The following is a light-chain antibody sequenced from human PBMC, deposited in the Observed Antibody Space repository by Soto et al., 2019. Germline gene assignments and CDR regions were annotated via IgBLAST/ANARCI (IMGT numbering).Light chain of an antibody. V-gene: IGKV4-1*01. Sequence: DIVMTKSPDSLAVSLGERATINCKSSQSVLYSSTNKNYLAWYQQKPGQPPKLLIYWASTRESGVPDRFSGSGSGTDFTLTISSMQAEDVAVSYCQQYYSTQYTFGQGTKLEIK. J-gene: IGKJ2*01. CDR2: WAS. CDR1: QSVLYSSTNKNY. CDR3: QQYYSTQYT.